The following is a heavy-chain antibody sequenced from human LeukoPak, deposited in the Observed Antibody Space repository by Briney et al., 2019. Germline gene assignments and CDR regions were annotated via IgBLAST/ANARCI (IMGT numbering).Heavy chain of an antibody. CDR2: MHNSGSS. CDR3: ARSAEWLRNAFDI. V-gene: IGHV4-59*01. Sequence: SETLSLTCTVSGASTSHSYWNWIRQPPGKGLEWIGYMHNSGSSKHSPSLKSRVTISIDTSKNQFSLQLTSVTAADTAIYYCARSAEWLRNAFDIWGQGTMVSVSS. CDR1: GASTSHSY. D-gene: IGHD5-12*01. J-gene: IGHJ3*02.